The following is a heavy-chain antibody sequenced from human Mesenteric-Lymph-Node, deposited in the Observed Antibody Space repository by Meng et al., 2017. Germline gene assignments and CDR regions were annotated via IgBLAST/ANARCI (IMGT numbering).Heavy chain of an antibody. Sequence: SGPTLVKPTQTLTLTCTFSGFSPSTSGVGVGWFRQSPGKALEWLALIYWNGDKHHSPSLKSRLTIIKDTSKNQVVLTLTGVDPVDTATYYCARDGFNLSGFDFWGQGLLVTVSS. CDR1: GFSPSTSGVG. CDR2: IYWNGDK. J-gene: IGHJ4*02. CDR3: ARDGFNLSGFDF. V-gene: IGHV2-5*01. D-gene: IGHD5-24*01.